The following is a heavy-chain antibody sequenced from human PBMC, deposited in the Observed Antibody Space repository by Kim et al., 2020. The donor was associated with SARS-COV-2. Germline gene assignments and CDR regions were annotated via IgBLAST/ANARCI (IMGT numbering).Heavy chain of an antibody. J-gene: IGHJ4*02. CDR1: RFTFNRYA. CDR3: SKYTLEIPPDY. CDR2: IGLGGDT. Sequence: GGSLRLSCAASRFTFNRYALSWVRQAPGKGLEWVSGIGLGGDTHYVDSVKGRFTISRDNSRNTLSLQMNSLRVEDTAVYYCSKYTLEIPPDYGGQGALVT. D-gene: IGHD3-16*01. V-gene: IGHV3-23*01.